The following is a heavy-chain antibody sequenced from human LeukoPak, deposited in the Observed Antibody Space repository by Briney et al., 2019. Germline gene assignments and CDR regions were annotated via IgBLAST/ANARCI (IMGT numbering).Heavy chain of an antibody. D-gene: IGHD5-18*01. CDR3: ARDHDTAMVN. CDR1: GYTFTGYH. CDR2: INPNSGGT. Sequence: ASVKVSCKASGYTFTGYHMHWVRQAPGQGLEWMGWINPNSGGTNYAQKFQGRVTMTRDTSISTAYMELSRLRSDDTAVYYCARDHDTAMVNWGQGTLVTVSS. J-gene: IGHJ4*02. V-gene: IGHV1-2*02.